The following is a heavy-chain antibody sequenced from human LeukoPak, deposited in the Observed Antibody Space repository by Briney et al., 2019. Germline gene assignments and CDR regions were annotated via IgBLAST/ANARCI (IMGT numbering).Heavy chain of an antibody. V-gene: IGHV4-34*01. CDR3: AVGITILGVAASFDS. CDR2: IDHRGTA. J-gene: IGHJ4*02. Sequence: SETLSLTCAVSGASYNAYYWSWIRQPPGKGLEWIGDIDHRGTATYNPSLKSRLTISADASKNQFSLKLNSVTDADTAVYYCAVGITILGVAASFDSWGQGNLAIVSS. CDR1: GASYNAYY. D-gene: IGHD3-3*01.